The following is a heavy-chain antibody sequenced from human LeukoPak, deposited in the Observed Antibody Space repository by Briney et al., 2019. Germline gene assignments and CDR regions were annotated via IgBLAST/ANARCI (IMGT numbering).Heavy chain of an antibody. D-gene: IGHD2-2*01. Sequence: GGSLGLSCAASGFTFSSYAMTWVRQAPGKGPEWVSSISDGSRDTNYADFVKGRFTISRDNSKNILYLQMDSLRAEDTAVYYCAKDYEVYCSSTSCGISDVWGKGTTVTVSP. V-gene: IGHV3-23*01. CDR1: GFTFSSYA. J-gene: IGHJ6*04. CDR2: ISDGSRDT. CDR3: AKDYEVYCSSTSCGISDV.